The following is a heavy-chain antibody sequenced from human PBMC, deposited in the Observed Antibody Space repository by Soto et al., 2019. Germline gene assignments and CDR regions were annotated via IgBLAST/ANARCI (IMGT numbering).Heavy chain of an antibody. V-gene: IGHV1-46*01. CDR1: GYTFTTYY. CDR3: ARAGYCSGGTCFHGNCDY. CDR2: INPNGGST. J-gene: IGHJ4*02. Sequence: QVQLVQSGAEVTRPGASVKVSCKASGYTFTTYYMHWVRQAPGQGLEWFGIINPNGGSTTYAQKFQGRVTMTRDTSTSTVYLELSSLRSEDTAVYYCARAGYCSGGTCFHGNCDYWGQGTLVTVSA. D-gene: IGHD2-15*01.